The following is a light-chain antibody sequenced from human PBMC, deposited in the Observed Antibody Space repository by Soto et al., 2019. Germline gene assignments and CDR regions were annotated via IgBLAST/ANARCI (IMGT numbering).Light chain of an antibody. V-gene: IGKV1-27*01. Sequence: DIQMTQSPSSLSASVGDRVTITCRASQDISHYLAWYQQRPGQVPKLLIHDANILQSGVPSRFSGSGSGTDFTLTISSLQPEDVATYYCQKYNSAPRTFGQGTKVDIK. CDR2: DAN. CDR3: QKYNSAPRT. J-gene: IGKJ1*01. CDR1: QDISHY.